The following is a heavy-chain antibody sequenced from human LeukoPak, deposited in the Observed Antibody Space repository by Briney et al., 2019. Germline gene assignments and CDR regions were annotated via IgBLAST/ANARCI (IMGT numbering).Heavy chain of an antibody. Sequence: GGSLRLSCAASGFTYSNAWMSWVRQAPGKGLEWVGRIKRKTDGGTTDYAAPVKGRFTVSRDDSKNTLYLQMNSLKTEDTAVYYCTYPLYDALYYYYYYYMDVWGKGTTVTVSS. D-gene: IGHD3-3*01. CDR2: IKRKTDGGTT. J-gene: IGHJ6*03. CDR1: GFTYSNAW. V-gene: IGHV3-15*01. CDR3: TYPLYDALYYYYYYYMDV.